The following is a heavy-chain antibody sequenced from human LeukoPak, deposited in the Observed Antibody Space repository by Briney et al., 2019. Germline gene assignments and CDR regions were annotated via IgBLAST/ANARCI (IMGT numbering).Heavy chain of an antibody. Sequence: SETLSLTCTVSGGSISPYYWSWIRQPPGKGLEWIGYIYYSGSTNYNPSLKSRVTISVDTSKNQFSLKLSSVTAADTAVYYCARGEQLEYFDYWGQGTLVTVSS. D-gene: IGHD6-13*01. CDR1: GGSISPYY. CDR3: ARGEQLEYFDY. CDR2: IYYSGST. J-gene: IGHJ4*02. V-gene: IGHV4-59*01.